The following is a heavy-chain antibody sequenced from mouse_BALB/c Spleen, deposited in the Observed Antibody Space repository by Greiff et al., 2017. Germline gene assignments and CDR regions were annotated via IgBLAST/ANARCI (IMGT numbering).Heavy chain of an antibody. CDR3: ASLYYYGSGAMDY. Sequence: VQLKQSGPSLVTPSQTLSLTCSVTGDSITSGYWNWIRKFPGNKLEYMGYISYSGSTYYNPSLKSRISITRDTSKNQYYLQLNSVTTEDTATYYCASLYYYGSGAMDYWGQGTSVTVSS. D-gene: IGHD1-1*01. V-gene: IGHV3-8*02. CDR1: GDSITSGY. CDR2: ISYSGST. J-gene: IGHJ4*01.